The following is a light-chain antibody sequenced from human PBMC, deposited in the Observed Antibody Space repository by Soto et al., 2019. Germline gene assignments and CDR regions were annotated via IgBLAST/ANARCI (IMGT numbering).Light chain of an antibody. CDR2: DAS. CDR3: QPLFDSPIT. CDR1: QTSSTW. J-gene: IGKJ5*01. Sequence: DIQVAQTRPTVSAAGREILTMTCRASQTSSTWMAWYQQKPGKAPKLLVYDASTLQSGVASRFSATVSGTEFSLTLTTLQPEDFATYYCQPLFDSPITFGQATRLEIK. V-gene: IGKV1-5*01.